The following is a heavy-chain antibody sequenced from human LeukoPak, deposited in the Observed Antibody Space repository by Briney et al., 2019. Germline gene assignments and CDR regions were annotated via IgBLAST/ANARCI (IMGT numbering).Heavy chain of an antibody. V-gene: IGHV3-23*01. CDR3: AKDRGYDLLSAYYEKGDGFDI. CDR2: ISGSGDNT. Sequence: PGGSLRLSCAASGFTFSSYAMSWVRQAPGKGLEWVSAISGSGDNTYYADSVKGRLTISRDNSKNTLYVQMNSLRAEDTAVYYCAKDRGYDLLSAYYEKGDGFDIWGQRTMVTVSS. J-gene: IGHJ3*02. D-gene: IGHD3-3*01. CDR1: GFTFSSYA.